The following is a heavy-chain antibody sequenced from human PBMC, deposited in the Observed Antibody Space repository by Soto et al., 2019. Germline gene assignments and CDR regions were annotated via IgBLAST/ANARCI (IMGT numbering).Heavy chain of an antibody. CDR2: ISDKGGNT. D-gene: IGHD1-26*01. V-gene: IGHV3-23*01. CDR1: GFTFSTYA. J-gene: IGHJ5*02. CDR3: SRNGIVVRIP. Sequence: GTLRLSCVASGFTFSTYAMSWVRQATGKGPEWVSAISDKGGNTYYAASVKGRFTISRDNSKNTLYLQMNSLRAGDTAVYYCSRNGIVVRIPWGQGTLVTVS.